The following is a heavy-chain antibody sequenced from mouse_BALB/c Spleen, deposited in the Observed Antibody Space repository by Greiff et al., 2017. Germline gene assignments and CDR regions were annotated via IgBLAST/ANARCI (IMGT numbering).Heavy chain of an antibody. CDR3: ARTGTDWYFDV. D-gene: IGHD4-1*01. Sequence: QVQLQQSGAELAKPGALVKMSCKASGYTFTSYWMHWVKQRPGQGLEWIGYINPSTGYTEYNQKFKDKATLTADKSSSTAYMQLSSLTSEDSAVYYCARTGTDWYFDVWGAGTTVTVSS. V-gene: IGHV1-7*01. CDR2: INPSTGYT. J-gene: IGHJ1*01. CDR1: GYTFTSYW.